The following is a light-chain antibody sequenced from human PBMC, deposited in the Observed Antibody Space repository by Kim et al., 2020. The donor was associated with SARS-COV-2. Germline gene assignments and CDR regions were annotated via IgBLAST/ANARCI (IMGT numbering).Light chain of an antibody. CDR1: QGISRW. Sequence: SPRSASLGARVTLTCRASQGISRWLAWHQQKPGKAPKILIYDASSLESGVPSRFSGSGSGTEFTLTISGLQPDDFATYYCQHYGTFGQGTKVDIK. CDR2: DAS. V-gene: IGKV1-5*01. J-gene: IGKJ1*01. CDR3: QHYGT.